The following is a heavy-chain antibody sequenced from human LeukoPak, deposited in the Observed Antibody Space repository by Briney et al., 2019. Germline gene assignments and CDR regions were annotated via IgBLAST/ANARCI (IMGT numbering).Heavy chain of an antibody. J-gene: IGHJ6*03. CDR3: ARGGAVEYCSSTSCYQSGYYYYYMDV. V-gene: IGHV1-2*02. Sequence: GASVKVSCKASGYTFTGYYMHWVRQAPGQGLEWMGWINPNSGGTNFAQKFQGRVTMTRDTSISTAYMELSRLRSDDTAVYYCARGGAVEYCSSTSCYQSGYYYYYMDVWGKGTTVTVSS. D-gene: IGHD2-2*01. CDR2: INPNSGGT. CDR1: GYTFTGYY.